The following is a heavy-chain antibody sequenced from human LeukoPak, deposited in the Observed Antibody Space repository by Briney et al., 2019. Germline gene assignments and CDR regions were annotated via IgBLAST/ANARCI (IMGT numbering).Heavy chain of an antibody. CDR3: ARDGIDIVVVPAANPHFDY. J-gene: IGHJ4*02. CDR1: GGTFSSYA. D-gene: IGHD2-2*01. V-gene: IGHV1-69*13. Sequence: ASVKVSCKASGGTFSSYAISWVRQAPGQGLEWMGGIIPIFGTANYAQKFQGRVTITADESTSTAYMELRSLRSDDTAVYYCARDGIDIVVVPAANPHFDYWGQGTLVTVSS. CDR2: IIPIFGTA.